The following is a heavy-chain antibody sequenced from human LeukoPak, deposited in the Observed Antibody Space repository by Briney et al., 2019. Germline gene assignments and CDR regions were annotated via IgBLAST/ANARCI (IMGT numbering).Heavy chain of an antibody. CDR3: AKALLSSAARYFDS. CDR2: ISGTGGFT. D-gene: IGHD6-6*01. J-gene: IGHJ4*02. CDR1: GFDFSSYA. Sequence: GGSLRLSCAASGFDFSSYAMTWVRQAPGKGLEWLSTISGTGGFTYYADSVQGRFTISRDNSKNTLDPQMHSLRAEDTALYYCAKALLSSAARYFDSWGQGTLVTVSP. V-gene: IGHV3-23*01.